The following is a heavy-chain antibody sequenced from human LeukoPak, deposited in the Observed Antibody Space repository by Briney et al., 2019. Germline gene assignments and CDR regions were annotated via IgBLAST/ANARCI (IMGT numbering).Heavy chain of an antibody. Sequence: SETLSLTCTVSGGSISSSSYYWGWIRQPPGKGLEWIVSIYYSGSTYYNPSLKSRVTISVDTSKNQFSLKLSSVTAADTAVYYCARGRRHCSSTSCYKNWFDPWGQGTLVTVSS. D-gene: IGHD2-2*02. CDR2: IYYSGST. J-gene: IGHJ5*02. V-gene: IGHV4-39*01. CDR3: ARGRRHCSSTSCYKNWFDP. CDR1: GGSISSSSYY.